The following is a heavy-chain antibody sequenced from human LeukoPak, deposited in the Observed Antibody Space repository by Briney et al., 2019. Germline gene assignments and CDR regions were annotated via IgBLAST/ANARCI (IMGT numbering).Heavy chain of an antibody. CDR1: GGSVSSSNW. CDR2: IYHSGTT. Sequence: SETLSLTCAVSGGSVSSSNWWTWVRQPPGKGLEWIGEIYHSGTTNYNPSLKSRVTISVDKSKNQFPLKLSSVTAADTAVYFCARNGGNTDFDYWGQGTLVTVSS. J-gene: IGHJ4*02. CDR3: ARNGGNTDFDY. D-gene: IGHD2-8*01. V-gene: IGHV4-4*02.